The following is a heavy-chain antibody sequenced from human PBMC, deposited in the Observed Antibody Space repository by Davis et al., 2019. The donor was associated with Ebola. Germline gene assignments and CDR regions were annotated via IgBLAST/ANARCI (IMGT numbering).Heavy chain of an antibody. V-gene: IGHV3-30*02. CDR1: GFTFSRYG. CDR3: ARDVDYYDSSGYLYYFDY. D-gene: IGHD3-22*01. Sequence: GESLKISCEASGFTFSRYGMHWVRQAPGKGLEWVAFIRSEATSQDYGKSVQGRFFISRDDSKNTLYLQMNSLRAEDTAVYYCARDVDYYDSSGYLYYFDYWGQGTLVTVSS. J-gene: IGHJ4*02. CDR2: IRSEATSQ.